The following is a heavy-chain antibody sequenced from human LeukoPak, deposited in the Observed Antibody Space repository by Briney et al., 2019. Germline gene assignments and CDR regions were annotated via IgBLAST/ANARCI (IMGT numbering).Heavy chain of an antibody. CDR2: IYYSGST. J-gene: IGHJ4*02. CDR1: GGSISSSSYY. V-gene: IGHV4-61*05. D-gene: IGHD3-9*01. Sequence: SETLSLTCTVSGGSISSSSYYWGWIRQPPGKGLEWIGYIYYSGSTNYNPSLKSRVTMSVDTSTNQFSLKLSSVTAADTAMYYCARYDMKKFFDYWGQGILVTVSS. CDR3: ARYDMKKFFDY.